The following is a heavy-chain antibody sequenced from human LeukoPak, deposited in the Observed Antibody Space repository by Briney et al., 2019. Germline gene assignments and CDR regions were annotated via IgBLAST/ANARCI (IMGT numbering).Heavy chain of an antibody. CDR1: GGSISSSNW. Sequence: SETLSLTCAVSGGSISSSNWWSWVRQPPGKGLEWIGEIYHSGSTNYNPSLKSRVTISVDKSKNQFSLKLSSVTAADTAVYYCARDRMVSGSYLGYWGQGTLVTVSS. CDR2: IYHSGST. D-gene: IGHD1-26*01. J-gene: IGHJ4*02. V-gene: IGHV4-4*02. CDR3: ARDRMVSGSYLGY.